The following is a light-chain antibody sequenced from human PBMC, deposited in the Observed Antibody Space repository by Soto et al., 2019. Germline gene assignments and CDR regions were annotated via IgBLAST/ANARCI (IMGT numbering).Light chain of an antibody. CDR3: QQRSSGGT. Sequence: EIVWTQSPGTLSLSPGERATLSCRASQSVSNYVAWYQQKPGQAPRLLIYDASTRATGIPARFSGSWSGTDFTLTISSLAPEDFAVYFCQQRSSGGTFGQGTKLEIK. CDR1: QSVSNY. J-gene: IGKJ2*02. CDR2: DAS. V-gene: IGKV3-11*01.